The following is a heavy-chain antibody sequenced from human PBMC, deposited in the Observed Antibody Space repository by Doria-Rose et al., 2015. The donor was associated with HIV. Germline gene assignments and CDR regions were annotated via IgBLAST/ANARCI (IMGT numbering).Heavy chain of an antibody. D-gene: IGHD6-13*01. V-gene: IGHV2-26*01. CDR2: IFSDDER. CDR3: ARIKSSRWYHKYYFDF. Sequence: QESGPVLVKPTETLTLTCTVSGVSLSSPGMGVSWIRQPPGKALEWLATIFSDDERSYNTSLKSRLTISRGPSKSQVVITMTDMDPVDTATYYCARIKSSRWYHKYYFDFWGQGTLVIVSA. CDR1: GVSLSSPGMG. J-gene: IGHJ4*02.